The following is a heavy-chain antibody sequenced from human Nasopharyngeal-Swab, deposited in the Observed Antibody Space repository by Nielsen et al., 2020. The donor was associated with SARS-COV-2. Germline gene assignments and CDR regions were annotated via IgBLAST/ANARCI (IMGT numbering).Heavy chain of an antibody. CDR1: GGSISSGDYY. D-gene: IGHD3-3*01. Sequence: SETLSLTCTVSGGSISSGDYYWSWIRQPPGKGLEWIGYIYYSGSTYYNPSLKSRVTISVDTSKNQFSLKLSSVTAADTAVYYCAILPGRPITIFGVVDAFDIWGQGTMVTVSS. CDR2: IYYSGST. CDR3: AILPGRPITIFGVVDAFDI. V-gene: IGHV4-30-4*08. J-gene: IGHJ3*02.